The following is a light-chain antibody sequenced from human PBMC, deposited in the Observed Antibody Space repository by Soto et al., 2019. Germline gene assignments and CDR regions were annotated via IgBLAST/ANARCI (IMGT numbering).Light chain of an antibody. CDR2: EVS. J-gene: IGLJ2*01. CDR1: SSDVGGYNY. CDR3: QSYDSWLSGSI. V-gene: IGLV2-14*01. Sequence: QSALTQPASVSGSPGQSITISCTGTSSDVGGYNYVSWYQQHPGKAPKLMIYEVSNRPSGVSNRFSGSKSGNTASLTISGLQAEDEADYYCQSYDSWLSGSIFGGGTKLTVL.